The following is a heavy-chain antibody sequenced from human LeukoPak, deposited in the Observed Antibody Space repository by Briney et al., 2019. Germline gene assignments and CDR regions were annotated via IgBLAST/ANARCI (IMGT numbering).Heavy chain of an antibody. CDR3: AKEGRGYDFWGGYTFDV. J-gene: IGHJ3*01. CDR1: KFTFGNYA. Sequence: GGSLRLSCAASKFTFGNYAMAWVRQAPGKGLEWVSTVNADGDRTFYADSVKGRFTVSRDNSEKTLHLQMNSLRVDDTAVYYCAKEGRGYDFWGGYTFDVWGRGTMVTVSS. D-gene: IGHD3-3*01. V-gene: IGHV3-23*01. CDR2: VNADGDRT.